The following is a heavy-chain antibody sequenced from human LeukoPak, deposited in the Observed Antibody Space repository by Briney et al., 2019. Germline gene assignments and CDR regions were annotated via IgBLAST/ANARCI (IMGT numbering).Heavy chain of an antibody. J-gene: IGHJ4*02. V-gene: IGHV3-48*01. CDR3: VRDVDYAFDY. CDR1: GFRFDSYP. D-gene: IGHD4-17*01. Sequence: GGSLRLSCAASGFRFDSYPMNWVRQPPGKGMEWLSNVRTRGDPTSYADSVRGRFTISRDNAKKPLFLQINSLRVEDTAVYFCVRDVDYAFDYWGQGVLVIVSS. CDR2: VRTRGDPT.